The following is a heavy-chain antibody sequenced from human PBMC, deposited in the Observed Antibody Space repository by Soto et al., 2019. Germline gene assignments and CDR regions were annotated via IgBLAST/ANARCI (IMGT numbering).Heavy chain of an antibody. Sequence: EVQLLESGGGLVQPGGSLRLSCVASGFILRSYVMSWVRQAPGKGLEWVSAISGSGDRTYYADSVKGRFTISRDNSKKTLYLQMNSLRDEDTAIYYCANRGGAPVAGGYFDPWGQGPLVTVSS. CDR3: ANRGGAPVAGGYFDP. J-gene: IGHJ5*02. CDR1: GFILRSYV. D-gene: IGHD6-19*01. V-gene: IGHV3-23*01. CDR2: ISGSGDRT.